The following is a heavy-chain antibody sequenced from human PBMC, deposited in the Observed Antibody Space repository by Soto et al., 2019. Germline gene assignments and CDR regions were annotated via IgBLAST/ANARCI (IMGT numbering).Heavy chain of an antibody. CDR3: AKEPRGDDIVTGYWFDP. CDR1: GFTFSSYA. V-gene: IGHV3-23*01. CDR2: ISGSGGST. D-gene: IGHD3-9*01. J-gene: IGHJ5*02. Sequence: GESLKISCAASGFTFSSYAMSWVRQAPGKGLEGVSAISGSGGSTYYEDSVKGRFTISRDNSKNTLYLQMNILRAEDTAVYYCAKEPRGDDIVTGYWFDPCGQGTLVTVSS.